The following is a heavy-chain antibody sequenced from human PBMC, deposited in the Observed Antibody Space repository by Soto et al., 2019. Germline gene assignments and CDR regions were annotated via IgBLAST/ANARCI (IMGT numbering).Heavy chain of an antibody. CDR3: ARDLGYYDFWSGYLGYYYYGMDV. V-gene: IGHV1-18*01. CDR1: GYTFTSYG. D-gene: IGHD3-3*01. J-gene: IGHJ6*02. CDR2: ISAYNGNT. Sequence: QVQLVQSGAEVKKPGASVKVSCKASGYTFTSYGISWVRQAPGQGLEWMGWISAYNGNTNYAQKLQGRVTMTTDTSPSTAYMELRSLRSDDTAVYYCARDLGYYDFWSGYLGYYYYGMDVWGQGTTVTVSS.